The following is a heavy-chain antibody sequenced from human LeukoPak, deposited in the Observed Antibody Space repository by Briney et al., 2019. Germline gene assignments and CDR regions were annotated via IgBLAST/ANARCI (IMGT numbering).Heavy chain of an antibody. CDR2: ISGSGGST. J-gene: IGHJ4*02. Sequence: PGGSLRLSCAASGFTFSSYAMSWVRQAPGKGLEWVSAISGSGGSTYYADSVKGRFTISRDNSKNTLYLQMNSLRAEDTAVYYCAKDHQLRYFDWLFIPFDYWGQGTLVTVSS. V-gene: IGHV3-23*01. CDR1: GFTFSSYA. D-gene: IGHD3-9*01. CDR3: AKDHQLRYFDWLFIPFDY.